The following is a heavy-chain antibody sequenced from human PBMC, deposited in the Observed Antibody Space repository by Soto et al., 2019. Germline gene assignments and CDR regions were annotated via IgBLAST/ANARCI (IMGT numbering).Heavy chain of an antibody. J-gene: IGHJ4*02. D-gene: IGHD3-10*01. V-gene: IGHV4-39*01. Sequence: SETLSLTCTFSNGSIISTTYFWGWIRQPPGKGLEWIGSISYSGSTFYNPSLKSRVTISVETSKNQFSLKLSSMTAADTAVYYCARHHYGSGSYLPTFDYWGQGTLVTISS. CDR3: ARHHYGSGSYLPTFDY. CDR1: NGSIISTTYF. CDR2: ISYSGST.